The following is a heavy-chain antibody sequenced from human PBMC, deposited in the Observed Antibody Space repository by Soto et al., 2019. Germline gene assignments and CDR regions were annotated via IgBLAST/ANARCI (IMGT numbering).Heavy chain of an antibody. D-gene: IGHD3-10*01. CDR2: IYHSGST. Sequence: PSETLSLTCAVSGYSISSGYYWGWIRQPPGKGLEWIGSIYHSGSTYYNPSLKSRVTISVDTSKNQFSLRLSSVTAADTAVYYCARDQGTHPFDYWGQGTLVTVPS. CDR1: GYSISSGYY. V-gene: IGHV4-38-2*02. CDR3: ARDQGTHPFDY. J-gene: IGHJ4*02.